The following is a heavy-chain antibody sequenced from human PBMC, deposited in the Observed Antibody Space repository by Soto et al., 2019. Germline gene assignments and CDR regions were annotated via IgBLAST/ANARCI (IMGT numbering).Heavy chain of an antibody. CDR3: ATRPPGAAWYGVFDY. V-gene: IGHV4-59*01. Sequence: SETLSLTCTVSGCSISSYYWSWIRQPPGKGLEWIGYIYYSGSTNYNPSLKSRVTISIDTSKNQFSLKLNSVTAADTAVYYCATRPPGAAWYGVFDYWSPGILVTVSS. CDR2: IYYSGST. J-gene: IGHJ4*02. D-gene: IGHD6-13*01. CDR1: GCSISSYY.